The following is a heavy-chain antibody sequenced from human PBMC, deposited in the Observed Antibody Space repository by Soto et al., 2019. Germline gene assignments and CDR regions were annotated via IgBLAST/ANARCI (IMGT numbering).Heavy chain of an antibody. CDR1: GGSISSGGYS. CDR2: IYHSGNT. V-gene: IGHV4-30-2*01. J-gene: IGHJ3*02. Sequence: QLQLQESGSGLVKPSQTLSLTCAVSGGSISSGGYSWSWIRQPPGKGLEWIGYIYHSGNTYYNPSLKSRVTIPVDRSKNQFSLMLSSVADADTAVYYCARAGVEWQNAFDIWGQGTMVSVSS. D-gene: IGHD1-26*01. CDR3: ARAGVEWQNAFDI.